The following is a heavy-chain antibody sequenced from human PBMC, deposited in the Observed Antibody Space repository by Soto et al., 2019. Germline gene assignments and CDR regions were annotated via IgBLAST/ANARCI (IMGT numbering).Heavy chain of an antibody. V-gene: IGHV1-2*02. J-gene: IGHJ4*02. CDR1: GYTFSGFY. CDR3: ASAAVTGTAGLDF. D-gene: IGHD6-19*01. Sequence: ASVEVSCKASGYTFSGFYMHWVRQAPGQGLEWMGWINPNSGGTKSAEKFQGRVTMTRDTSISTAYMELSRLTSDDTAVYYCASAAVTGTAGLDFWGQGTQVTAPQ. CDR2: INPNSGGT.